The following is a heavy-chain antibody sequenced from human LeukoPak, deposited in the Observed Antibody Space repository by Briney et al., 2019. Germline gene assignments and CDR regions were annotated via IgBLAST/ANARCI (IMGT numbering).Heavy chain of an antibody. CDR2: ISSNGGST. V-gene: IGHV3-64*01. Sequence: PGGSLRLSCAASGFTFSSYAMHWVRQAPGKGLEYVSAISSNGGSTYYANSVKGRFTISRDNSKNTLYLQMGSLRAEDMAVYYCARDKYNWNYYYYYYMDVWGKGTTVTVSS. CDR3: ARDKYNWNYYYYYYMDV. CDR1: GFTFSSYA. D-gene: IGHD1-20*01. J-gene: IGHJ6*03.